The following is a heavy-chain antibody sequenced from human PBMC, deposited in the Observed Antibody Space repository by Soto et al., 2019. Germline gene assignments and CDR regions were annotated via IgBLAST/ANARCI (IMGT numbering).Heavy chain of an antibody. CDR2: ISGSGGST. CDR1: GFTFSTYG. Sequence: EVQLLESGGGLVQPGGSLRLSCAASGFTFSTYGMSWVRRAPGKGLEWVSAISGSGGSTYYADSVKGRFTISRDNSKNTLYLQMNSRRAEDTAVYYCAALGYYASGIYGPFDYWGQGTLVTVSS. J-gene: IGHJ4*02. CDR3: AALGYYASGIYGPFDY. V-gene: IGHV3-23*01. D-gene: IGHD3-10*01.